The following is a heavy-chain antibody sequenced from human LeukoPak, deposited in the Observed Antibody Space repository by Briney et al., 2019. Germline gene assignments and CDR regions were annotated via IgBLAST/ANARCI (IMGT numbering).Heavy chain of an antibody. CDR1: GFTFSNHI. J-gene: IGHJ4*02. V-gene: IGHV3-30*02. CDR3: ARDAYHSGDLDQ. D-gene: IGHD3/OR15-3a*01. Sequence: PGGSLTLSCAASGFTFSNHIMHWLRQAPGKGLEWVSFIRLDGTNRHYVDSVKGRFTISRDNPNNILYLQMNSLKFDDTAVYYCARDAYHSGDLDQWGEGTLVIVSS. CDR2: IRLDGTNR.